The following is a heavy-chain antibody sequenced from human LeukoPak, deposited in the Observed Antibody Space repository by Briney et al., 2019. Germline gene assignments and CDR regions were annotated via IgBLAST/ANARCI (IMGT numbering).Heavy chain of an antibody. CDR3: AILHDYGDYSPFDY. D-gene: IGHD4-17*01. Sequence: GGSLRLSCAASGFTFSSYGMHWVRQAPGKGLEWVAFIRYDGSNKYYADSVKGRFTISRDNSKNTLYLQMNSLRAEDTAVYYCAILHDYGDYSPFDYWGQGTLVTVSS. CDR2: IRYDGSNK. CDR1: GFTFSSYG. J-gene: IGHJ4*02. V-gene: IGHV3-30*02.